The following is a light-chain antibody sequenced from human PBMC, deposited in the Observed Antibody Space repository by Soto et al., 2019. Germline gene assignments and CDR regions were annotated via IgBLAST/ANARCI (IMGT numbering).Light chain of an antibody. CDR2: GAS. V-gene: IGKV3-15*01. J-gene: IGKJ1*01. Sequence: EIVMTQSPATLSMSPGERATLSCRASQSVSSNLAWYQQKPGQAPRLLIYGASTRATGIPARFSGSGSGTEFTLTFSSLQSEDFAVYYCQQYNNWPRTFGQGTKV. CDR3: QQYNNWPRT. CDR1: QSVSSN.